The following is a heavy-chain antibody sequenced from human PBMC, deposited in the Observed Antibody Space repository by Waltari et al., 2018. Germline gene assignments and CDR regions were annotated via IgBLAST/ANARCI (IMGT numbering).Heavy chain of an antibody. V-gene: IGHV3-9*01. CDR3: AKDKRGSGSYHYGMDV. D-gene: IGHD3-10*01. CDR2: ISWNSGSI. CDR1: GFTFDDYA. J-gene: IGHJ6*02. Sequence: EVQLVESGGGLVQPGRSLRLSCAASGFTFDDYAMHWVRQAPGKGLEWVSGISWNSGSIGYADSVKGRFTISRDNAKNSLYLQMNSLRAEDTALYYCAKDKRGSGSYHYGMDVWGQGTTVTVSS.